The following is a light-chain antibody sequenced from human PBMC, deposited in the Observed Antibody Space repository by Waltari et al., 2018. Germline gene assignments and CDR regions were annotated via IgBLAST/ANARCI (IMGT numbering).Light chain of an antibody. CDR1: QSVSSY. CDR2: DAS. V-gene: IGKV3-11*01. J-gene: IGKJ2*01. Sequence: EMVLTQSPATLPLSPGERATLPCRASQSVSSYLAWYQQKPGQTPRLLIYDASNRATGVPARFSGSGSGTDFTLTISSLEPEDFAVYFCQQRTNWPRNTFGQGTKLEIK. CDR3: QQRTNWPRNT.